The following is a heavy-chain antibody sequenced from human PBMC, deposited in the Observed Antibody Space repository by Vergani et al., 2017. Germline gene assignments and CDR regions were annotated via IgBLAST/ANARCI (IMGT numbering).Heavy chain of an antibody. J-gene: IGHJ6*02. V-gene: IGHV1-58*01. Sequence: QMQLVQSGPEVKKPGTSVKVSCKASGFTFTSSAVQWVRQARGQRLEWIGWIVVGSGNTNYAQKFQERVTITRDMSTSTAYMELSSLRSEDTAVYYCAAARREGGAGSGYYVYYYYYGMDVWGQGTTVTVSS. CDR3: AAARREGGAGSGYYVYYYYYGMDV. CDR1: GFTFTSSA. D-gene: IGHD3-3*01. CDR2: IVVGSGNT.